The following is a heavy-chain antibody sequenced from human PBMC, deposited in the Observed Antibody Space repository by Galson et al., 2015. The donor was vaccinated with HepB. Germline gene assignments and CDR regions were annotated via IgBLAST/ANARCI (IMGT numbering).Heavy chain of an antibody. J-gene: IGHJ3*02. CDR2: IDWDDDK. CDR3: ARFTTVTTLFGAFDI. CDR1: GFSLSTSGMC. D-gene: IGHD4-17*01. Sequence: PALVKPTQTLTLTCTFSGFSLSTSGMCVSWIRQPPGKALEWLALIDWDDDKYYSTSLKTRLTISKDTSKYQVVLTMTNMDPVDTATYYCARFTTVTTLFGAFDIWGQGTMVTVSS. V-gene: IGHV2-70*01.